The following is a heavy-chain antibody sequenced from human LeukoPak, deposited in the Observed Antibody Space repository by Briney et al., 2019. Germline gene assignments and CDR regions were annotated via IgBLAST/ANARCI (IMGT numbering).Heavy chain of an antibody. V-gene: IGHV3-30*02. CDR1: GFTFSSYG. CDR3: ANYYATRGYNWFDP. Sequence: GGSLRLSCAASGFTFSSYGMHWVRQAPGKGLEWVAFIRYDGSNKYYADSVKGGFTISRDNSKNTLYLQMNSLRAEDTAVYYCANYYATRGYNWFDPWGQGTLVTVSS. J-gene: IGHJ5*02. D-gene: IGHD2-2*01. CDR2: IRYDGSNK.